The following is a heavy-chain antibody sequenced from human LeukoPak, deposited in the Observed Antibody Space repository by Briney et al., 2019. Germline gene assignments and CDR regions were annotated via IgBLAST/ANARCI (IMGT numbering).Heavy chain of an antibody. CDR1: GGSISGYY. D-gene: IGHD6-13*01. CDR2: IYYSGST. CDR3: ARGCSAGTPHNWFDP. Sequence: SSTLSLTCTVSGGSISGYYWSWIRQPPGKGLEWIGHIYYSGSTNYNPSLKSRVTISVDTSKNQYSLKLSSVTAADTAVYYCARGCSAGTPHNWFDPWGQGTLVTVS. V-gene: IGHV4-59*01. J-gene: IGHJ5*02.